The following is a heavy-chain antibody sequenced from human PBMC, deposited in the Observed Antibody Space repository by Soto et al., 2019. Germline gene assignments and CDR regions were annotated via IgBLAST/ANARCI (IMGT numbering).Heavy chain of an antibody. CDR3: ARSVEGHFDY. CDR2: ITSDTKTI. Sequence: EVQLVESGGNLVQRGGSLRLSCVASGFTFSVYSMNWVRQAPGKGLEWFSYITSDTKTIKYGDSVKGRFTISRDNAKNSVYLQMNSLRDEDTAVYYCARSVEGHFDYWGQGTVVTVSS. V-gene: IGHV3-48*02. CDR1: GFTFSVYS. J-gene: IGHJ4*02. D-gene: IGHD6-19*01.